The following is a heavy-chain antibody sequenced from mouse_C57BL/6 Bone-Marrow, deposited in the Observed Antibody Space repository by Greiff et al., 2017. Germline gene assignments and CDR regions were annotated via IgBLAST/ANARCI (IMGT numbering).Heavy chain of an antibody. CDR2: IYPRSGNT. CDR1: GYTFTSYG. CDR3: ASGGTTVEGYFDV. V-gene: IGHV1-81*01. D-gene: IGHD1-1*01. Sequence: QVQLKESGAELARPGASVKLSCKASGYTFTSYGISWVKQRTGQGLEWIGEIYPRSGNTYYNEKFKGKATLTADKSSSTAYMELRSLTSEDSAVYFCASGGTTVEGYFDVWGTGTTVTVSS. J-gene: IGHJ1*03.